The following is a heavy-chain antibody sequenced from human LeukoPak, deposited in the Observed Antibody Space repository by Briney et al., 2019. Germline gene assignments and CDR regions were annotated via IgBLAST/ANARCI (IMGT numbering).Heavy chain of an antibody. Sequence: SETLSLTCTVSGGSISSYYWSWIRQPAGKGLEWIGRIYSTGSTNYSPSLKSRVTMSVDKSKNQFSLNLSSVTAADTAVYYCARETADPYSFDSWGQGTLVTVSS. CDR3: ARETADPYSFDS. J-gene: IGHJ4*02. CDR2: IYSTGST. D-gene: IGHD2-21*01. V-gene: IGHV4-4*07. CDR1: GGSISSYY.